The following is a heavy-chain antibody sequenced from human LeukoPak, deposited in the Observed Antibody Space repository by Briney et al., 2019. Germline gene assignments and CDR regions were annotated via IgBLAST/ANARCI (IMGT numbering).Heavy chain of an antibody. Sequence: GESLKISCKGSGYSFSSYWVGWVCHMPSKSLEWMGIIYPVNSDTRYSPSSQGQVTTIADKSISAAYLQWSSLNASDTAMYYCARRTTTWAFDIWGQGTMVTVSS. V-gene: IGHV5-51*01. J-gene: IGHJ3*02. CDR1: GYSFSSYW. D-gene: IGHD2/OR15-2a*01. CDR2: IYPVNSDT. CDR3: ARRTTTWAFDI.